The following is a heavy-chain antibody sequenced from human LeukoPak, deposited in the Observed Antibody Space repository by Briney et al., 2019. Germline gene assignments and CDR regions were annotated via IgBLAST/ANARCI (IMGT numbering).Heavy chain of an antibody. CDR3: CVIGGYCSGGSCYVDDY. J-gene: IGHJ4*02. V-gene: IGHV3-30-3*01. CDR2: ISYDGSNK. D-gene: IGHD2-15*01. Sequence: GGSLRLSCAASGFTFSSYAMHWVRQAPGKGLEWVAVISYDGSNKYYADSVKGRFTISRDNSQNTLYLQMNSLRAEGTAVYYCCVIGGYCSGGSCYVDDYWGQGTLVTVSS. CDR1: GFTFSSYA.